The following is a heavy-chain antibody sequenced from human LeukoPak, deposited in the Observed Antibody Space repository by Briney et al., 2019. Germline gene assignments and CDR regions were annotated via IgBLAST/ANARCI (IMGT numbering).Heavy chain of an antibody. CDR3: ARHGYDFPGVTYSMDV. CDR1: GGSISSYY. J-gene: IGHJ6*02. CDR2: IYYSGST. V-gene: IGHV4-59*08. D-gene: IGHD3-3*01. Sequence: PSETLSLTCTVSGGSISSYYWSWIRQPPGKGLEWIGYIYYSGSTNYNPSLKSRVTISVDTSKNQFTLKLSSVTAADTAVYYCARHGYDFPGVTYSMDVWGQGTTVTVSS.